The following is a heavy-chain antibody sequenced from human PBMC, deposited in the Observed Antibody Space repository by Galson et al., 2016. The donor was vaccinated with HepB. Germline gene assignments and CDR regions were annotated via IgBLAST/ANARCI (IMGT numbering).Heavy chain of an antibody. Sequence: SLRLSCAASGITFSTYSMNWVRQAPGKGLEWVAYISSRSANIYYADSVKGRFTVSRDNAKHSLYLQMDRLRDDDTAVYYCARGRLGSFYRFFDYWGQGTLGTVSS. V-gene: IGHV3-48*02. J-gene: IGHJ4*02. CDR1: GITFSTYS. D-gene: IGHD3-10*01. CDR3: ARGRLGSFYRFFDY. CDR2: ISSRSANI.